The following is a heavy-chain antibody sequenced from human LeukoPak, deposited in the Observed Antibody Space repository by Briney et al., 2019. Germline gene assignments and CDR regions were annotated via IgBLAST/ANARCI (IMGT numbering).Heavy chain of an antibody. CDR2: ISGSGGST. D-gene: IGHD1-1*01. J-gene: IGHJ4*02. V-gene: IGHV3-23*01. Sequence: PGGSLRLSCAASGITFSNYAMSWVRQAPGKGLEWVSTISGSGGSTYYADSVKGRFTISRDNSKNTLYLQMNSLRAEDTAVYYCAKGYSSGDYWGQGTLVTVSS. CDR3: AKGYSSGDY. CDR1: GITFSNYA.